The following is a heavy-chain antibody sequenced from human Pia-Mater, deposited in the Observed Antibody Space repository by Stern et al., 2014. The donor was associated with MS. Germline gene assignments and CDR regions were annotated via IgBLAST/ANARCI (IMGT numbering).Heavy chain of an antibody. CDR3: AKDRNRGYSYGYSYGMDV. V-gene: IGHV3-9*01. CDR1: GFTFDDYA. J-gene: IGHJ6*02. D-gene: IGHD5-18*01. Sequence: EVQLVESGGGLVQPGRSLRLSCAASGFTFDDYAMHWVRQAPGKGLEWVSGISWNSGSIGYADSVKGRVTISRDNAKNSLYLQMNSLRAEDTALYYCAKDRNRGYSYGYSYGMDVWGQGTTVTVSS. CDR2: ISWNSGSI.